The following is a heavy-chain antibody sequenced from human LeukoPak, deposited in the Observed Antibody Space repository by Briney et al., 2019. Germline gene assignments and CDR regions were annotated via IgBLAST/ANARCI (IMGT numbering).Heavy chain of an antibody. CDR2: ISGSGGST. D-gene: IGHD3-3*01. CDR3: AKDRTYYDFWSGLYYYYYYMDV. V-gene: IGHV3-23*01. Sequence: GGSLRLSCAASGFTFSSYAMSWVRQAPGKGLEWVSAISGSGGSTYYADSVKGRFTISRDNSKNTLYLQMHSLRAEDTAVYYCAKDRTYYDFWSGLYYYYYYMDVWGKGTTVTVSS. CDR1: GFTFSSYA. J-gene: IGHJ6*03.